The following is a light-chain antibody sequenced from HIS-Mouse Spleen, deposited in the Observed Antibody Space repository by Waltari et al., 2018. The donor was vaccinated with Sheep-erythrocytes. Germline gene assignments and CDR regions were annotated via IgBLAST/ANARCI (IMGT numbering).Light chain of an antibody. CDR3: SSYAGSNNWV. V-gene: IGLV2-8*01. J-gene: IGLJ3*02. Sequence: QSALTQPPSASGSPGQPVTISCPATSRDVGGYNSVSWYQQHPGKAPKLMIYEVSQRPSGVPDRFSGSKSANTASLTVSGLQAEDEADYYCSSYAGSNNWVFGGGTKLTVL. CDR2: EVS. CDR1: SRDVGGYNS.